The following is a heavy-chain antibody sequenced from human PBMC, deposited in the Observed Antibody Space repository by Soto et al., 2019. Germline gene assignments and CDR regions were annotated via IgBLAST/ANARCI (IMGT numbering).Heavy chain of an antibody. CDR2: ISHSGSV. D-gene: IGHD6-19*01. J-gene: IGHJ4*02. Sequence: QVLLQESGPGLVQPSGTLSLSCAVSGGSISSNYFWGWVRQPPGKGLEWVGDISHSGSVNYNPSLKSRVTISIDKSKNQFSLKLNSVTDADTAVYYCARSFGWYAIDYWGQGTLVIVSS. CDR3: ARSFGWYAIDY. V-gene: IGHV4-4*02. CDR1: GGSISSNYF.